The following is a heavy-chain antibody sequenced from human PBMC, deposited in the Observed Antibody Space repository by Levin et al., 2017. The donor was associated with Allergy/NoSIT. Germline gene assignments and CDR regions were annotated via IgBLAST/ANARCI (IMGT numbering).Heavy chain of an antibody. Sequence: SVKVSCKASGFTFTNSAMQWVRQARGQRLDWIGWIVAGSGNTHYAQRFRDRVTMTGDMSTGTVYMELSSLKSEDTAIYYCAAARAGAINWFDPWGQGTLVTVSS. V-gene: IGHV1-58*02. CDR3: AAARAGAINWFDP. CDR2: IVAGSGNT. D-gene: IGHD1-26*01. CDR1: GFTFTNSA. J-gene: IGHJ5*02.